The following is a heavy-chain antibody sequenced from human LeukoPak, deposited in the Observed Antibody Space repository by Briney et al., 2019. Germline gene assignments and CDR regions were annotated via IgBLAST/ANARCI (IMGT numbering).Heavy chain of an antibody. J-gene: IGHJ4*02. CDR1: GFTFSSYS. CDR3: AAGTAADY. D-gene: IGHD6-13*01. CDR2: VSSSSSYT. V-gene: IGHV3-21*05. Sequence: PGGSLRLSCAASGFTFSSYSMNWVRQAPGKGLEWISYVSSSSSYTDYAESVKGRFTISRDNAKSALYLEMSDLRVEDTAVYYCAAGTAADYWGQGTLVIVSS.